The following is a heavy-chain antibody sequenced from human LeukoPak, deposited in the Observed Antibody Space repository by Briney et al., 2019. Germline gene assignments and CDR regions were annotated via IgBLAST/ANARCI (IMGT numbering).Heavy chain of an antibody. CDR3: AKGGYYYDSSGYLTWDAFDI. Sequence: GGSLRLSCAAPGFTFSSYWMHWVRQAPGKGLVWVSRINSDGSTTRYADSVKGRFTISRGNAKNTLYLQMNSLRAEDTAVYYCAKGGYYYDSSGYLTWDAFDIWGQGTMVTVSS. D-gene: IGHD3-22*01. J-gene: IGHJ3*02. CDR1: GFTFSSYW. CDR2: INSDGSTT. V-gene: IGHV3-74*01.